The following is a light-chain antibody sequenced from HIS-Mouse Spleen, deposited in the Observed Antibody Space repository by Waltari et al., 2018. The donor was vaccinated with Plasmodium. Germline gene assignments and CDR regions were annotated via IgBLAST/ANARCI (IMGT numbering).Light chain of an antibody. V-gene: IGKV3-20*01. Sequence: EIVLTQSPGTLSLSPGERATLSCRASQSVSSSDLSWYQQKPGQAPWLLIYGASSSATGIPDRFSGSASGTDFTLTISRLEPEDFAVYYCQQYGSSPYTFGQGTKLEIK. J-gene: IGKJ2*01. CDR1: QSVSSSD. CDR2: GAS. CDR3: QQYGSSPYT.